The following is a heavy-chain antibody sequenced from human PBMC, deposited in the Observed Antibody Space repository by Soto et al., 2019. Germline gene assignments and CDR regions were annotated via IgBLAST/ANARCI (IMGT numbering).Heavy chain of an antibody. CDR1: GGSVRSGRYY. CDR2: IYYSGTT. D-gene: IGHD5-18*01. CDR3: ATEGPSSYGNPNAGNGVDS. Sequence: QVQLQESGPGLVKPSETLSLTCTVSGGSVRSGRYYWSWMRQPPGKGLEWIGYIYYSGTTSYNPYLEARVTKSVDTTTNQCSLKMSSVTAAETAVYYCATEGPSSYGNPNAGNGVDSWCQGPLLTDSS. V-gene: IGHV4-61*01. J-gene: IGHJ4*02.